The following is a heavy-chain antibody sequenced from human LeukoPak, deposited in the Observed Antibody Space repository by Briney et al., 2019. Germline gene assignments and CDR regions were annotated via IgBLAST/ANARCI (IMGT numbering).Heavy chain of an antibody. D-gene: IGHD6-13*01. CDR3: ASNRPGYSSSWYRGYFDY. J-gene: IGHJ4*02. CDR1: GGSISSYY. Sequence: SETLSLTCTVSGGSISSYYWSWIRQPPGKGLEWIGYIYYSGSTNYNPSLKSRVTISVDTSKNQFSLKLSSVTAADTAVYYCASNRPGYSSSWYRGYFDYWGQGTLVTVSS. V-gene: IGHV4-59*08. CDR2: IYYSGST.